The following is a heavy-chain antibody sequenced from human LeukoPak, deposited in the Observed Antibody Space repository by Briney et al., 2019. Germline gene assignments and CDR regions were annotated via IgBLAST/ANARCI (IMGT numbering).Heavy chain of an antibody. CDR1: GGSISSSSYY. J-gene: IGHJ4*02. D-gene: IGHD3-22*01. Sequence: PSETLSLTCTVSGGSISSSSYYWGWIRQPPGKGLEWIGSIYYSGSTYYNPSLKSRVTISVDTSKNQFSLKLSSVTAADTAVYYCARGVSSGYPAIFDYWGQGTLVTVSS. V-gene: IGHV4-39*07. CDR3: ARGVSSGYPAIFDY. CDR2: IYYSGST.